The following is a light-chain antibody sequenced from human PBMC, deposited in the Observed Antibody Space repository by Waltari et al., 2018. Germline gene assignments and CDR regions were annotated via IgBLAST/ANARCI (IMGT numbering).Light chain of an antibody. J-gene: IGLJ3*02. CDR3: QSYDSSSHWV. Sequence: NFMLTQPHSVSESPGKTVTISCTRSSGSIASNYVQWSQQRPGSAPTTVIYEDNQRPSGVPDRFSGSIDSSSNSASLTISGLKTEDEADYYCQSYDSSSHWVFGGGTKLTVL. V-gene: IGLV6-57*03. CDR2: EDN. CDR1: SGSIASNY.